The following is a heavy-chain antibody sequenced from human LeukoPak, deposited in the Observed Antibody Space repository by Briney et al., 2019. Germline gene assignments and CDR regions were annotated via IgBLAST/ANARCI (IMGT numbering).Heavy chain of an antibody. D-gene: IGHD3-9*01. Sequence: PSETLSLTCTVSGGSISSYYWSWIRQPPGKGLEWIGYIYYSGSTNYNPSLKSRVTISVDTSKNQFSLKLSSVTAADTAVYYCARGRPHCYDILTGYIEAYYFDYWGQGTLVTVSS. CDR2: IYYSGST. CDR1: GGSISSYY. J-gene: IGHJ4*02. CDR3: ARGRPHCYDILTGYIEAYYFDY. V-gene: IGHV4-59*01.